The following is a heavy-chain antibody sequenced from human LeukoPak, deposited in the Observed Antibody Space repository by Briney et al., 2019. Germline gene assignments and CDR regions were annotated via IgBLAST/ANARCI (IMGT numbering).Heavy chain of an antibody. CDR1: GFTFNQHS. Sequence: PGGSLRLSCIASGFTFNQHSMSWVRQAPVKGLEWVASIRPDGSAVFYVDSVKGRFTFSRDNAKNSLDLQMNSLRAEDTAVYYCAGFGLPYSIDLWGQGTMVTVSS. CDR3: AGFGLPYSIDL. D-gene: IGHD3/OR15-3a*01. J-gene: IGHJ6*02. V-gene: IGHV3-7*01. CDR2: IRPDGSAV.